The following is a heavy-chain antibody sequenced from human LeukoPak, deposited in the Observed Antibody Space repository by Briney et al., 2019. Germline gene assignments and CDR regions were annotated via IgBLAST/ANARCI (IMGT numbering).Heavy chain of an antibody. Sequence: ASVKVSCKASGYTFTGYYMHWVRQAPGQGLEWMGWINPNSGGTNYAQKFQGRVTMTRDTSISTAYMELSRLRSEDTAVYYCARDGWGYYYYYGMDVWGQGTTVTVSS. V-gene: IGHV1-2*02. CDR2: INPNSGGT. D-gene: IGHD6-19*01. J-gene: IGHJ6*02. CDR3: ARDGWGYYYYYGMDV. CDR1: GYTFTGYY.